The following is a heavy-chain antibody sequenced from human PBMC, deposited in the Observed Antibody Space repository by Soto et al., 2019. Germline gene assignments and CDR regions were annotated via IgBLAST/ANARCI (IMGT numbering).Heavy chain of an antibody. J-gene: IGHJ4*02. Sequence: GGSLRLSCEASGFSFDTFEMSWVRQAPGKGLEWVSMITGSSRTIYYADSVNGRFTVSRDNSKDTLYLQLNSLKVEDTAVYHCVQGGWLDDWGQGTQVTVSS. CDR2: ITGSSRTI. D-gene: IGHD1-1*01. CDR3: VQGGWLDD. CDR1: GFSFDTFE. V-gene: IGHV3-23*01.